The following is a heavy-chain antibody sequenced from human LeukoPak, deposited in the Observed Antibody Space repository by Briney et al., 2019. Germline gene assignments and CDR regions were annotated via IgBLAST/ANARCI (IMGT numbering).Heavy chain of an antibody. D-gene: IGHD3-22*01. CDR2: INQDGNEK. CDR1: GFTFSSYW. J-gene: IGHJ4*02. V-gene: IGHV3-7*01. Sequence: GGSLRLSCAASGFTFSSYWMSWVRQAPGKGLEWVANINQDGNEKYYVDSVKGRFTISRDNAKNSLYLQMNSLRDEDTAVYYCARDGDYYDSRGDYWGQGTLVTVSS. CDR3: ARDGDYYDSRGDY.